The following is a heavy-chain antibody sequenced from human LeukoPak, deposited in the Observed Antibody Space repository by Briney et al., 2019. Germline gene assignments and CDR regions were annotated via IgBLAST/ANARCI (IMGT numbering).Heavy chain of an antibody. D-gene: IGHD6-19*01. V-gene: IGHV1-18*01. CDR1: GYVFNTYG. Sequence: ASVKVSCKASGYVFNTYGFSWVRQAPGQGLEWMGRITAYNGNTNYAQKFQGRVTMTTDTSTSTVYMELRSLRSDDTAVYFCARAPYSNGWYGDYWGQGNLVTVSS. CDR3: ARAPYSNGWYGDY. CDR2: ITAYNGNT. J-gene: IGHJ4*02.